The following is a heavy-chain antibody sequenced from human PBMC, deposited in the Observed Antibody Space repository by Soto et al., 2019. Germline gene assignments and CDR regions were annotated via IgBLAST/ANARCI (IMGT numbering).Heavy chain of an antibody. V-gene: IGHV1-18*01. CDR3: ARAERKYYDILSD. Sequence: SWVRQAPGQGLEWMGWISAYNGNTNYAQKLQGRVTMTTDTSTSTAYMELRSLRSDDTAVYYCARAERKYYDILSDWGQGTLVTVSS. CDR2: ISAYNGNT. J-gene: IGHJ4*02. D-gene: IGHD3-9*01.